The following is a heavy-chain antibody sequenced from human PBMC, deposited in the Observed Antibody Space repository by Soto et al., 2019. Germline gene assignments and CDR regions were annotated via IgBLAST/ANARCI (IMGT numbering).Heavy chain of an antibody. V-gene: IGHV3-30*03. Sequence: QVQLVESGGGVVQPGRSLRLSCAASGFTFSSYGMHWVRQAPGKGLEWVAVISYDGSNKYYTDSVKCRLTISRDNYKDNLYLQMNSLRAEDTAVYYGEREGHVEWLPDYYYGMDVWGQGITVNVS. D-gene: IGHD3-3*01. CDR1: GFTFSSYG. J-gene: IGHJ6*01. CDR3: EREGHVEWLPDYYYGMDV. CDR2: ISYDGSNK.